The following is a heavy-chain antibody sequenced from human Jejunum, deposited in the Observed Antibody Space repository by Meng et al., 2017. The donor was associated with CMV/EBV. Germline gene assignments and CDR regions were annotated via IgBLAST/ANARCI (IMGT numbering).Heavy chain of an antibody. CDR2: ISSSGSTI. V-gene: IGHV3-11*04. CDR1: Y. J-gene: IGHJ6*02. Sequence: YMRWFRQAPGKGLEWVSYISSSGSTIYYADSVKGRFTISRDNAKNSLYLQMNSLRAKDTAVYYCARDLVVVPAAMGVYYYYGMDVWGQGTTVTVSS. CDR3: ARDLVVVPAAMGVYYYYGMDV. D-gene: IGHD2-2*01.